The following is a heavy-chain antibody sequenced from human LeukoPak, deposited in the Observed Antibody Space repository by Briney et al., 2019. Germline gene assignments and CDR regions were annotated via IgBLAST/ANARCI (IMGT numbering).Heavy chain of an antibody. CDR3: ARDEPDSSSWYGDAFDI. CDR2: MYTCGRT. Sequence: SETLSLTCTVSGGSISHYYWSWIRQPAGKGLEWIGRMYTCGRTNYGPSLRSRVTMSVDTSKNQFSLKLSSVTAADTAVYYCARDEPDSSSWYGDAFDIWGQGTMVTVSS. CDR1: GGSISHYY. D-gene: IGHD6-13*01. J-gene: IGHJ3*02. V-gene: IGHV4-4*07.